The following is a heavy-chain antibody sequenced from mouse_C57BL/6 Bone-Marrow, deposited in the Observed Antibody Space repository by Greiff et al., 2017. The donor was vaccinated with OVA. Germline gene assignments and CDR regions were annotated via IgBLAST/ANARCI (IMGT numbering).Heavy chain of an antibody. CDR2: INPSSGYT. CDR1: GYTFTSYW. D-gene: IGHD1-1*01. V-gene: IGHV1-7*01. Sequence: VQLQQSGAELAKPGDSVKLSCKASGYTFTSYWMHWVKQRPGQGLEWIGYINPSSGYTKYNQKFKDKATLTAYKSSSTAYMQLSSLTYEDSAAYYCARSELVLPYDGGQGTTLTVSS. J-gene: IGHJ2*01. CDR3: ARSELVLPYD.